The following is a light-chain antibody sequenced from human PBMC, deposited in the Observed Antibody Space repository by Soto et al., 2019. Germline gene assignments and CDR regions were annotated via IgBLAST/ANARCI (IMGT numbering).Light chain of an antibody. J-gene: IGLJ1*01. Sequence: QSALTQPASVSGSPGQSITISCTGTSSDVGGYNYVSWYQQHPGKAPNFMIYEVSNRPSGVSNRFSGSKSGNTASLTISGLQAEDEADYYCSSYTSSSTLYVFGTGTKVTVL. V-gene: IGLV2-14*01. CDR2: EVS. CDR1: SSDVGGYNY. CDR3: SSYTSSSTLYV.